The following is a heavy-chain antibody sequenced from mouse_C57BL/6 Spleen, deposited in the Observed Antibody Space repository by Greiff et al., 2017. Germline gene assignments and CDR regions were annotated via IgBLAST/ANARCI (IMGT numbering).Heavy chain of an antibody. Sequence: QVQLKESGAELARPGASVKLSCKASGYTFTSYGISWVKQRTGQGLEWIGEIYPRSGNTYYNEKFKGKATLTADKSSSTAYMELRSLTSEDSAVYFCARSGITTEGYFDYWGQGTTLTVSS. CDR1: GYTFTSYG. J-gene: IGHJ2*01. V-gene: IGHV1-81*01. D-gene: IGHD1-1*01. CDR2: IYPRSGNT. CDR3: ARSGITTEGYFDY.